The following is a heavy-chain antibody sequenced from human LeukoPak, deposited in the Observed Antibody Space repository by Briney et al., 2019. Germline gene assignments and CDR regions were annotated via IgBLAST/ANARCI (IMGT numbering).Heavy chain of an antibody. V-gene: IGHV4-61*01. D-gene: IGHD1-26*01. CDR3: ARHRVSGSSYSALDY. CDR1: GGSVNSGSYY. J-gene: IGHJ4*02. Sequence: SETLSLTCTVSGGSVNSGSYYWSWTRQPPGKGLEWIGYIYYSGSTDYNPSLKSRATISVDTSRNQFSLNLSSVTAADTAFYYCARHRVSGSSYSALDYWGQGTLVTVSS. CDR2: IYYSGST.